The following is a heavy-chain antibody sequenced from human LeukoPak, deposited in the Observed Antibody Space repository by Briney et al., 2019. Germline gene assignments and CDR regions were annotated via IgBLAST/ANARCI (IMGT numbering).Heavy chain of an antibody. CDR2: ISGSGSST. CDR3: ARDIIGYSSGWYESYYYYGMDV. CDR1: GFTFSSYA. J-gene: IGHJ6*02. V-gene: IGHV3-23*01. D-gene: IGHD6-19*01. Sequence: GGSLRLSCAASGFTFSSYAMSWVRQAPGKGLEWVSAISGSGSSTYYADSVKGRFTISRDNSKNTLYLQMNSLRAEDTAVYYCARDIIGYSSGWYESYYYYGMDVWGQGTTVTVSS.